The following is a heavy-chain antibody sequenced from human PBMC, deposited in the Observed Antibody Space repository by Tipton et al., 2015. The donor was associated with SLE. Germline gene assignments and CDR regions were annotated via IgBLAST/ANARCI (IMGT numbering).Heavy chain of an antibody. CDR3: ARDSGPRHSSSCNLD. CDR1: GYTLTTYG. V-gene: IGHV1-18*01. J-gene: IGHJ4*01. D-gene: IGHD6-13*01. CDR2: ISAFSGNT. Sequence: QLVQSGAEVKKPGASVKVSCKASGYTLTTYGISWVRQVPGQGLEWMGGISAFSGNTKYLQKLQGRVTMTTDTSTSTAYMELRSLRSDDTAVYYCARDSGPRHSSSCNLDWGHGTRVTVSS.